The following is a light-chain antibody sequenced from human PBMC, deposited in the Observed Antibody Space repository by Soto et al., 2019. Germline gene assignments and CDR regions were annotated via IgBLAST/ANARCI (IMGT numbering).Light chain of an antibody. CDR3: QQYGSSGT. V-gene: IGKV3-20*01. CDR2: HVS. CDR1: QSVGPN. Sequence: EIVLTQSPATLSVSPGDSATLSCRASQSVGPNLVWYQQRFGQAPRLLIYHVSTRATGVPARFSGCGSGTDFTLTISRLEPEDFAVYYCQQYGSSGTFGQGTKVDIK. J-gene: IGKJ1*01.